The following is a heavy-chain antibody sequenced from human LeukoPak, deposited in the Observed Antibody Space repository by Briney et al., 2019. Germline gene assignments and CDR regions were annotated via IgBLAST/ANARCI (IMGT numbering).Heavy chain of an antibody. V-gene: IGHV1-69*01. D-gene: IGHD3-22*01. Sequence: SVKVSCKASGGTFSSYAISWVRQAPGQGLEWMGGIIPIFGTANYAQKFQCRVTITADESTSTAYMELSSLRSEDTAVYYCARGRGYYDSSGYPFYFDYWGQGTLVTVSS. J-gene: IGHJ4*02. CDR2: IIPIFGTA. CDR3: ARGRGYYDSSGYPFYFDY. CDR1: GGTFSSYA.